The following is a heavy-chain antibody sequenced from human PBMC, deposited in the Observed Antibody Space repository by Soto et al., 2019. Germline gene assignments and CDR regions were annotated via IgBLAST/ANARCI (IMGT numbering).Heavy chain of an antibody. V-gene: IGHV3-21*01. J-gene: IGHJ6*02. CDR3: ARDWTGSSWYQIHYYYYGMDV. CDR1: GFTFSSYS. CDR2: ISSSSSYI. D-gene: IGHD6-13*01. Sequence: GGSLRLSCAASGFTFSSYSMNWVRQAPGKGLEWVSSISSSSSYIYYADSVKGRFTISRDNAKNSLYLQMNSLRAEDTAVYYCARDWTGSSWYQIHYYYYGMDVRGQGTTVTVSS.